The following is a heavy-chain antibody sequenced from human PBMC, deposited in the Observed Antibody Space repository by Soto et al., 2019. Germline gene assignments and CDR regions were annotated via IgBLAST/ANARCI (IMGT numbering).Heavy chain of an antibody. CDR2: FASSGTPI. Sequence: EVQLVESVGGLAQPGGPLNLSCAAPGFTFSDYAMNWFPQVPGKGLEWISQFASSGTPIYYADSVRGRFTISIDNPENSLYLQMNSLRDEDTAVYFCTREGIWGQGTLVTVSS. J-gene: IGHJ4*02. V-gene: IGHV3-48*02. CDR1: GFTFSDYA. CDR3: TREGI.